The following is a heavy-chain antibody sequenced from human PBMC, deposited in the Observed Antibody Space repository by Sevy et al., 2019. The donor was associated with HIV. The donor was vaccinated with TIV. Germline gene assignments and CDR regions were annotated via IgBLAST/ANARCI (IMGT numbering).Heavy chain of an antibody. J-gene: IGHJ4*01. CDR3: ARRDVNHQYLMDY. CDR2: ISYDERDI. CDR1: EFTFSDYA. V-gene: IGHV3-30*03. D-gene: IGHD2-8*01. Sequence: GGSLRLSCAASEFTFSDYAMHWVRQAPGKGLEWLSYISYDERDIYYLDSVRGRFSVSRDISRRTLFLRMNDLRPEDTAVYYCARRDVNHQYLMDYWGHGILVTVSS.